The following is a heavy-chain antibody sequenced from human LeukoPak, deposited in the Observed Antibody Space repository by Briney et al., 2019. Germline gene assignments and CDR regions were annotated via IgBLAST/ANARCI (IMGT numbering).Heavy chain of an antibody. CDR3: ARDKVRVSWFDP. V-gene: IGHV1-69*05. J-gene: IGHJ5*02. Sequence: ASVKVSCKASGGTFSSYAISWVRQAPGQGLEWMGRIIPIFGTASYAQKFQGRVTITTDESTSTAYMELSSLRSEDTAVYYCARDKVRVSWFDPWGQGTLVTVSS. D-gene: IGHD3-22*01. CDR2: IIPIFGTA. CDR1: GGTFSSYA.